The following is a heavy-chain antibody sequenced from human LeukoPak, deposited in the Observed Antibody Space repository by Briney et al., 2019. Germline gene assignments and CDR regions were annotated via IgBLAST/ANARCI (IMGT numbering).Heavy chain of an antibody. CDR1: GYTFTGYY. CDR2: INPNSGGT. J-gene: IGHJ4*02. V-gene: IGHV1-2*02. Sequence: ASVKVSCKASGYTFTGYYMHWVRQAPGQGLEWMGWINPNSGGTNYAQKFQGRVTMTRDTSISTAYMELSRLRSDDTAVYYCARVAFNWNYAYYFDYWGQGTLVTVSS. D-gene: IGHD1-7*01. CDR3: ARVAFNWNYAYYFDY.